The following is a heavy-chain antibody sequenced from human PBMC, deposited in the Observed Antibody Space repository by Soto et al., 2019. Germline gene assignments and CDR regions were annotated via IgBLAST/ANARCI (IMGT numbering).Heavy chain of an antibody. CDR1: GFTFSSYA. CDR3: AKRGTNYYFDY. J-gene: IGHJ4*02. V-gene: IGHV3-23*01. Sequence: EVQLLESGGGLVQPGGSLRLSCAASGFTFSSYAMTWVRQAPGKGLEWVSAINTGGGSTYYADSVKGRFTISRDKSKNTLYLQMNSLRAEDTAVYYCAKRGTNYYFDYWGQGTLVTVSS. D-gene: IGHD5-12*01. CDR2: INTGGGST.